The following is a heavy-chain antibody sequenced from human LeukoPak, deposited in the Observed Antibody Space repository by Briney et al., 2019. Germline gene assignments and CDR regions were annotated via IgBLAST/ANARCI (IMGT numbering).Heavy chain of an antibody. J-gene: IGHJ4*02. CDR1: GFTFSTYG. CDR2: ISGSGGST. V-gene: IGHV3-23*01. CDR3: ARDSMVRGVMSY. Sequence: GGTLRLSCVASGFTFSTYGMSWVRQAPGKGLEWVSAISGSGGSTYYADSVKGRFTISRDNSKNTLYLQMNSLRAEDTAVYYCARDSMVRGVMSYWGQGTLVTVSS. D-gene: IGHD3-10*01.